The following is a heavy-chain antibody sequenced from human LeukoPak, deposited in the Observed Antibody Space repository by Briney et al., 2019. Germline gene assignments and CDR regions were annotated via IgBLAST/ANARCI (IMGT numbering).Heavy chain of an antibody. CDR2: INPNSGGT. D-gene: IGHD3-22*01. CDR3: AREARRYYYDSSGYHNWFDP. Sequence: PVASVKVSCKASGYTFTGYYMHWVRQAPGQGLEWMGWINPNSGGTNYAQKFQGRVTMTRDTSISTAYMELSRLRSDDTAVYYCAREARRYYYDSSGYHNWFDPWGQGTLVTVSS. V-gene: IGHV1-2*02. J-gene: IGHJ5*02. CDR1: GYTFTGYY.